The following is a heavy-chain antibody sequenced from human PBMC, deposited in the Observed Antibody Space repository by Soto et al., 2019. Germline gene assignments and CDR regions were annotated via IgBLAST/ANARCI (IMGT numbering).Heavy chain of an antibody. CDR3: AKWSYLDY. V-gene: IGHV3-48*03. CDR2: ISGSDGKT. J-gene: IGHJ4*02. Sequence: GGSLRLSCAASGFTFSSYQMNWVRQAPGKGLEWVSYISGSDGKTYYADSVKGRFSISRDTSRNTLYLQMNSLRADDTAIYYCAKWSYLDYWGQGTRVTASS. D-gene: IGHD3-3*01. CDR1: GFTFSSYQ.